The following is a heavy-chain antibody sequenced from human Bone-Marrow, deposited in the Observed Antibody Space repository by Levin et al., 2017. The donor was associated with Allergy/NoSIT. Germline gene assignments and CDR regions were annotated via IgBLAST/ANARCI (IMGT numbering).Heavy chain of an antibody. D-gene: IGHD2-21*02. CDR2: LSPRGTT. CDR3: AAAEDCGGGCAFDS. J-gene: IGHJ4*02. Sequence: SETLSLTCAVSGASINTDEYSWDWIRQPPGKGLEWIGSLSPRGTTHSNPSLDSRVTILKDRSKNQFSLQLTSVTAADTAVYYCAAAEDCGGGCAFDSWGPGTLVTVSP. V-gene: IGHV4-30-2*01. CDR1: GASINTDEYS.